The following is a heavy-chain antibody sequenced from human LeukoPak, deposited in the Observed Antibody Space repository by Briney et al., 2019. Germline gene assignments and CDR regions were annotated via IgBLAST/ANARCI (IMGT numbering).Heavy chain of an antibody. V-gene: IGHV4-59*12. D-gene: IGHD4-17*01. Sequence: KTSETLSLTCTVSGGSISSYYWSWIRQPPGKGLEWIGYIYYSGSTNYNPSLKSRVTISVDTSKNQFSLKLSSVTAADTAVYYCARDRLDGDYVFFDVWGQGTLVTVSS. J-gene: IGHJ4*02. CDR1: GGSISSYY. CDR2: IYYSGST. CDR3: ARDRLDGDYVFFDV.